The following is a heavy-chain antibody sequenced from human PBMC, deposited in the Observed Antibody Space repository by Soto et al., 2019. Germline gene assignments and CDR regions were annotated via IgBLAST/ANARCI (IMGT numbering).Heavy chain of an antibody. Sequence: SETPSLTCTVSGGSISSYYWSWMRQHPGKGLEWIGYIYYSGSTYYNPSLKSRVTISVDTSKNQFSLKLSSVTAADTAVYYCARGVKRGQQLKNGFDPWGQGTLVTVSS. CDR1: GGSISSYY. CDR3: ARGVKRGQQLKNGFDP. J-gene: IGHJ5*02. V-gene: IGHV4-59*06. D-gene: IGHD6-13*01. CDR2: IYYSGST.